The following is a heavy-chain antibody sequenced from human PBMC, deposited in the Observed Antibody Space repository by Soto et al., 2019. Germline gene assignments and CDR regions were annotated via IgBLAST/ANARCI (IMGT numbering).Heavy chain of an antibody. CDR2: VSSSGGST. CDR1: GFTFSSYA. V-gene: IGHV3-23*01. J-gene: IGHJ4*02. CDR3: AKYSTSWRGGQFDY. D-gene: IGHD6-13*01. Sequence: EVQLLESGGGLVQPGGSLRLSCAASGFTFSSYAMSWVRQAQGKGLEWVLAVSSSGGSTYYADSVKGRFTTSRDNSKNTLYLQMNSLRAEDTAVYYCAKYSTSWRGGQFDYWGQGTLVTVSS.